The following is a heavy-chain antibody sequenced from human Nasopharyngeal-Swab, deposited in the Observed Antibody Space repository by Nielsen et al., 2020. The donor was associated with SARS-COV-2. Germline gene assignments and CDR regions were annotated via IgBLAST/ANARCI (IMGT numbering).Heavy chain of an antibody. CDR2: IKSETDGRTR. CDR3: TAGVGTSDHDY. J-gene: IGHJ4*02. Sequence: GESLKISCAGSGFTFSKAWMSWVRQAPGKGLEWVGRIKSETDGRTRDYAAPVKGRFAISRDDSKHTLYLQMNSLQTEDTAVYYCTAGVGTSDHDYWGQGALVTVSS. D-gene: IGHD1-26*01. V-gene: IGHV3-15*01. CDR1: GFTFSKAW.